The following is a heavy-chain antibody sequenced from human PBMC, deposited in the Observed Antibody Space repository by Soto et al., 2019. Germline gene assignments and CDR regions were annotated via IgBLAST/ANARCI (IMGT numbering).Heavy chain of an antibody. J-gene: IGHJ6*02. V-gene: IGHV1-69*06. D-gene: IGHD5-12*01. CDR2: IIPIFGTA. Sequence: ASVEVSCKASGGTFSSYAISWVRQAPGQGLEWMGGIIPIFGTANYAQKFQGRVTITADKSTSTAYMELSSLRSEDTAVYYCARFDSGYEGYYYYGMDVWGQGTTVTVSS. CDR1: GGTFSSYA. CDR3: ARFDSGYEGYYYYGMDV.